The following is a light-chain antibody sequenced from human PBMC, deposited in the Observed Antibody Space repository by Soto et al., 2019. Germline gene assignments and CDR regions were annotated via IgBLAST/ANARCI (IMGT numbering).Light chain of an antibody. CDR2: GAS. Sequence: ETVLTQSPGTLSLSPGERATLSCRASQSVSSNYIAWYQQKPGQAPRLLIYGASSRATGIPDRFSGSGSGTDFTLTISRLEPEDFAVYYCQQYGGSPPQTFGQGTKV. CDR3: QQYGGSPPQT. V-gene: IGKV3-20*01. CDR1: QSVSSNY. J-gene: IGKJ1*01.